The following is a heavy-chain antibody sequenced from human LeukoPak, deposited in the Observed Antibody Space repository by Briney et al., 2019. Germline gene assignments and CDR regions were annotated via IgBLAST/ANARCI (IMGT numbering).Heavy chain of an antibody. D-gene: IGHD6-13*01. CDR3: APSSSSPVG. Sequence: PGGSLRLSCAASGFTFSSYAMHWVRQAPGKGLEWVAVISYDGSNKYYADSVKGRFTISRDNSKNTLYLQMNSLRAEDTAVYYCAPSSSSPVGWGQGTLVTVSS. CDR2: ISYDGSNK. V-gene: IGHV3-30-3*01. J-gene: IGHJ4*02. CDR1: GFTFSSYA.